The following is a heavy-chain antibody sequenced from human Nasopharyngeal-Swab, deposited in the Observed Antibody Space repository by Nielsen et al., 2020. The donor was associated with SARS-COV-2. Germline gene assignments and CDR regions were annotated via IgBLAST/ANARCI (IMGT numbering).Heavy chain of an antibody. CDR3: ATAPPMVVTPPWWFDP. CDR2: FDPEDGET. Sequence: ASVKVSCKVSGYTLTELSMHWVRQAPGKGLEWTGGFDPEDGETIYAQKFQGRVTMTEDTSTDTAYMELSSLRSEDTAVYYCATAPPMVVTPPWWFDPWGQGTLVTVSS. J-gene: IGHJ5*02. V-gene: IGHV1-24*01. D-gene: IGHD4-23*01. CDR1: GYTLTELS.